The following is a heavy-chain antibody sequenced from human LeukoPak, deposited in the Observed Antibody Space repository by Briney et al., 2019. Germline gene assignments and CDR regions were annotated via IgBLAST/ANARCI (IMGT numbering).Heavy chain of an antibody. CDR3: TTGRDYDFWSGYYY. D-gene: IGHD3-3*01. CDR2: LKSNTGGGTT. J-gene: IGHJ4*02. CDR1: GFNFNDAW. Sequence: GGFLRLSCVASGFNFNDAWMSWVRQAPGKGLEWVGRLKSNTGGGTTDYAAPVKGRFTISRDDSKNTLYLQMNSLKTEDTAVYYCTTGRDYDFWSGYYYWGQGTLVTVSS. V-gene: IGHV3-15*01.